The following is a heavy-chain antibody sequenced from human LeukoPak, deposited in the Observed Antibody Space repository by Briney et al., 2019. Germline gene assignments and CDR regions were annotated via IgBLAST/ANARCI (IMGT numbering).Heavy chain of an antibody. Sequence: GGSLRLSCAASGFTFSSYAMGWVRQAPGKGLEWVSSITGSSGITYYADSVKGRFTISRDNSKSTVFLQMNSLRAGDTAVYYCAKDSYDRSGYYYYYFAYWGQGTQVTVSS. J-gene: IGHJ4*02. V-gene: IGHV3-23*01. CDR2: ITGSSGIT. D-gene: IGHD3-22*01. CDR1: GFTFSSYA. CDR3: AKDSYDRSGYYYYYFAY.